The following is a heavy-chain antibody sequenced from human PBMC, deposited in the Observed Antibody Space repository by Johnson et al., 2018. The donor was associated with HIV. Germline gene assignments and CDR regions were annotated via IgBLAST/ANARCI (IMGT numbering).Heavy chain of an antibody. Sequence: QVQLVESGGGVVQPGRFLRLSCAASGFSFSGYGMHWVRQAPGKGLEWVAVIWYDGSNKYYADSVRGRFTISRDNSKNTLYLQMNSLRAEGTAVYYCAKDLIAARRGCDAFDIWGQGTMVTVSS. J-gene: IGHJ3*02. CDR3: AKDLIAARRGCDAFDI. CDR1: GFSFSGYG. V-gene: IGHV3-33*06. CDR2: IWYDGSNK. D-gene: IGHD6-6*01.